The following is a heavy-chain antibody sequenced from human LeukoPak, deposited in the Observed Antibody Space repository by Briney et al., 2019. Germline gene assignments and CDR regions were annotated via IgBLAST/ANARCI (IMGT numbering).Heavy chain of an antibody. V-gene: IGHV4-59*01. Sequence: SETLSLTCTVSGGSISSYYWSWIRQPPGKGLEWIGYIYYSGSTNYNPSLKSRVTISVDTSKNQFSLKLSSVTAADTAVYYCARASYDSSGYYPIYYYYYMDVWGKGTTVTISS. CDR3: ARASYDSSGYYPIYYYYYMDV. CDR2: IYYSGST. D-gene: IGHD3-22*01. CDR1: GGSISSYY. J-gene: IGHJ6*03.